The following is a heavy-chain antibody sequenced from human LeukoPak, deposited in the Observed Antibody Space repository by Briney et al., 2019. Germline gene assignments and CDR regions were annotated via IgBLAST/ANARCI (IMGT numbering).Heavy chain of an antibody. CDR3: ARDLRAGYSSSTAPFDY. CDR1: GFTFISYS. D-gene: IGHD5-18*01. V-gene: IGHV3-48*04. Sequence: GGSLRLSCAASGFTFISYSMNWVRQAPGKGLEWISYISSTSSTIYYADSVKGRFTISRDNAKNSLYLQMNSLRAEDTAVYYCARDLRAGYSSSTAPFDYWGQGTLVTVSS. CDR2: ISSTSSTI. J-gene: IGHJ4*02.